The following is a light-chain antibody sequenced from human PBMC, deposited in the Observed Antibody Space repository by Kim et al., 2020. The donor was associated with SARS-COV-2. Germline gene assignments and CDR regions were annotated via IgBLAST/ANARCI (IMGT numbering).Light chain of an antibody. V-gene: IGLV2-8*01. CDR2: EVS. Sequence: QSALTQPPSASGSPGQSVTISCTGTSSDVGGYNYVSWHQQYPGKAPKLIIYEVSKRPSGVPDRFSGSKSGNTASLTVSGLQAEDEADYYCSSYAGTTGVFGTGTKVTVL. CDR3: SSYAGTTGV. CDR1: SSDVGGYNY. J-gene: IGLJ1*01.